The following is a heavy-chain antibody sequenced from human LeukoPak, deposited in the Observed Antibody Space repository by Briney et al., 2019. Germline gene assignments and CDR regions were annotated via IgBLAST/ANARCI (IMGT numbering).Heavy chain of an antibody. D-gene: IGHD5-12*01. CDR2: IYYSGST. CDR1: GYSISTSSYY. CDR3: VGGNWLPLPLY. Sequence: PSETLSLTCTVSGYSISTSSYYWGWIRQPPGKGLEWIGSIYYSGSTNYNPSLKSRVTISVDTSKNQFSLKLSSVTAADTAVYYCVGGNWLPLPLYWGQGTLVAVSS. J-gene: IGHJ4*02. V-gene: IGHV4-39*07.